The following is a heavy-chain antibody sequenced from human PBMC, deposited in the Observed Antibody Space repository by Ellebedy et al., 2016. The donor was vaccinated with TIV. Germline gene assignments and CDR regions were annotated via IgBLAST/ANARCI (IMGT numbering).Heavy chain of an antibody. CDR1: GGTFSSYA. J-gene: IGHJ4*02. CDR2: IIPIFNTA. Sequence: AASVKVSCKASGGTFSSYAISWLRQAPGQGLEWMGRIIPIFNTANYAQKFEGRFTITADESTSTAYMEVRSLRSDDTAVYYCAREGASAGADYFDYWGQGTLVIVSS. D-gene: IGHD1-26*01. V-gene: IGHV1-69*13. CDR3: AREGASAGADYFDY.